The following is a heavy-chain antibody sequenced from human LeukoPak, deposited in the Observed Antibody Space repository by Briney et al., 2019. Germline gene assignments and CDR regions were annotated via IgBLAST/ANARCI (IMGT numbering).Heavy chain of an antibody. J-gene: IGHJ4*02. CDR2: IRYDGSNK. V-gene: IGHV3-30*02. Sequence: PGGSLRLSCAASGFSFSSYGMHWVRQAPGKGLEWVAFIRYDGSNKYDADSAKGRFTISRDNAKNSLYLQMNSLRAEDTAVYYCARDLSSSGYYYPFVNYWGQGTLVTVSS. D-gene: IGHD3-22*01. CDR3: ARDLSSSGYYYPFVNY. CDR1: GFSFSSYG.